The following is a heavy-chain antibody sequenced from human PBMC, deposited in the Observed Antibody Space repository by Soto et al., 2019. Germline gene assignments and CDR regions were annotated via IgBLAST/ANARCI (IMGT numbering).Heavy chain of an antibody. J-gene: IGHJ3*02. CDR3: ARTDYYYDISGYAPDAFDI. CDR2: IYYSGST. D-gene: IGHD3-22*01. CDR1: GGSISSYY. V-gene: IGHV4-59*01. Sequence: SETLSLTCTVPGGSISSYYWSWIRQPPGKGLEWIGYIYYSGSTNYNPSLKSRVTISVDTSKNQFSLKLSSVTAADTAVYYCARTDYYYDISGYAPDAFDIWGRGTMVTVSS.